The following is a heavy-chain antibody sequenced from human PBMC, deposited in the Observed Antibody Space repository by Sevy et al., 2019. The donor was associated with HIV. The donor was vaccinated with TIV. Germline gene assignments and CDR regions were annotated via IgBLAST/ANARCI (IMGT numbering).Heavy chain of an antibody. V-gene: IGHV3-30-3*01. D-gene: IGHD2-2*01. CDR3: ARDDTLGYCSSTSCPIVYGMDV. CDR2: ISYDGSNK. CDR1: GFTFSSYA. Sequence: GGSLRLSCAASGFTFSSYAMHWVRQAPGKGLEWVAVISYDGSNKYYADSVKGRFTISRDNSKNTLYLQMNSLRAEDTAVYYCARDDTLGYCSSTSCPIVYGMDVWGQGTTLTVSS. J-gene: IGHJ6*02.